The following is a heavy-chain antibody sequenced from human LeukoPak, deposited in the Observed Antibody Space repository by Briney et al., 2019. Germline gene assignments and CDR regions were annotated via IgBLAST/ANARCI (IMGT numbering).Heavy chain of an antibody. CDR2: ISYSGST. CDR3: ASSSGYTYGHFDY. CDR1: GGSISNYY. D-gene: IGHD5-18*01. V-gene: IGHV4-59*01. Sequence: SETLSLTCTVSGGSISNYYWSWIRLPPGKGPECIGFISYSGSTNYNPSLKSRVTVSVDTSKNQFSLKLISVTAADTAVYYCASSSGYTYGHFDYWGQGTLVTVSS. J-gene: IGHJ4*02.